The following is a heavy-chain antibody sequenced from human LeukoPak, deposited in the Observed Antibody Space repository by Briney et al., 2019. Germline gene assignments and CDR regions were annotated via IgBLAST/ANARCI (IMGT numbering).Heavy chain of an antibody. Sequence: GGSLRLSCAASGSTVSSNYMSWVRQAPGKGLEWVSAISGSGGSTYYADSVKGRFTISRDNSKNTLYLQMNSLRAEDTAVYYCAKQYCSGGSCYSGVDDYWGQGTLVTVSS. V-gene: IGHV3-23*01. CDR2: ISGSGGST. CDR3: AKQYCSGGSCYSGVDDY. CDR1: GSTVSSNY. D-gene: IGHD2-15*01. J-gene: IGHJ4*02.